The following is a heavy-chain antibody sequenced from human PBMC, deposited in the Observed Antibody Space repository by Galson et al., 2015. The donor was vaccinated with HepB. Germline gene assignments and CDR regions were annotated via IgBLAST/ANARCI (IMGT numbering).Heavy chain of an antibody. J-gene: IGHJ4*02. CDR3: TTELRWELPNFDY. V-gene: IGHV3-15*01. CDR1: GFTFSNAW. CDR2: IKSKTDGGTT. D-gene: IGHD1-26*01. Sequence: SLRLSCAASGFTFSNAWMRWVRQAPGKGLEWVGRIKSKTDGGTTDYAAPVKGRFTISRDDSKNTLFLQMDSLKTEDTAVYYCTTELRWELPNFDYWGQGILVTVSS.